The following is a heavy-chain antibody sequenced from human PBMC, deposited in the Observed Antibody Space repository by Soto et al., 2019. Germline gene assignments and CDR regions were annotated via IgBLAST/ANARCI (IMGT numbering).Heavy chain of an antibody. CDR2: ISSSTSTI. CDR1: GFTFSSYG. Sequence: EVQLVESGGGLVQPGGSLRLSCTASGFTFSSYGMNWVRQAPGKGLEWVSHISSSTSTIYYADSVKGRFTISRDNAKNSLSLQMNSLRDEEKAVYYCERGGYSYGHFQHWGQGTLVTVSS. J-gene: IGHJ1*01. CDR3: ERGGYSYGHFQH. V-gene: IGHV3-48*02. D-gene: IGHD5-18*01.